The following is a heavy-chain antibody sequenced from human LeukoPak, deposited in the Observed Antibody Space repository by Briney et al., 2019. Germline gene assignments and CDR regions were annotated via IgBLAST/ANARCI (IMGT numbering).Heavy chain of an antibody. CDR2: INPSGGST. CDR3: ARGGPYYDILTGLNWFDP. D-gene: IGHD3-9*01. CDR1: GHTFTSYY. V-gene: IGHV1-46*01. Sequence: ASVKVSCKASGHTFTSYYMHWVRQAPGQGLEWMGIINPSGGSTSYAQKFQGRVTMTRDTSTSTVYMELSSLRSENTAVYYCARGGPYYDILTGLNWFDPWGQGTLVTVSS. J-gene: IGHJ5*02.